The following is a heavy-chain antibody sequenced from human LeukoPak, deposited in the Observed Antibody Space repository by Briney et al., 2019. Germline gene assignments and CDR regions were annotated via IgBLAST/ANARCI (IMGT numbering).Heavy chain of an antibody. D-gene: IGHD2/OR15-2a*01. V-gene: IGHV3-21*01. Sequence: GGSLRLSCAASGFTFSSYSMNWVRQAPGKGLEWVSSISSSSSYIYYADSVKGRFTISRDNAKNSLYLQMNSLRAEDTAVYYCARGLLSLYDAFDIWGQGTMVTVSS. CDR2: ISSSSSYI. CDR1: GFTFSSYS. J-gene: IGHJ3*02. CDR3: ARGLLSLYDAFDI.